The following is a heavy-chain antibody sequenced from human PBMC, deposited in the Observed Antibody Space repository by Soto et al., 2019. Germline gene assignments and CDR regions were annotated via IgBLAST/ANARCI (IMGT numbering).Heavy chain of an antibody. Sequence: GASVKVSCKASGYRFTDYYMHWVRQAPGQGLEWMGWINPYSGVANYSRNFQGRVTMTSDTPITTAYMELSSLGSDDTAVYYCARDSYYHSSSGYYVFDYWGQGPLVTVSS. D-gene: IGHD3-22*01. CDR3: ARDSYYHSSSGYYVFDY. CDR1: GYRFTDYY. J-gene: IGHJ4*02. V-gene: IGHV1-2*02. CDR2: INPYSGVA.